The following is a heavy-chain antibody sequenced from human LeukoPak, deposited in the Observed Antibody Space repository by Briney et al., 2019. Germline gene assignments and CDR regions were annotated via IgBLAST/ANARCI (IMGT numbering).Heavy chain of an antibody. CDR2: SNSDWRGT. CDR3: ALSREAAGTVFDD. Sequence: GGSLRLSCTASGFTFSSDWMHWVRQAPGKGLVWVSLSNSDWRGTTYADSVKGRFTISRDNAKNTLYLQMNRLRAEDTAVYYCALSREAAGTVFDDWGQGTLVTVSS. J-gene: IGHJ4*02. D-gene: IGHD6-13*01. V-gene: IGHV3-74*01. CDR1: GFTFSSDW.